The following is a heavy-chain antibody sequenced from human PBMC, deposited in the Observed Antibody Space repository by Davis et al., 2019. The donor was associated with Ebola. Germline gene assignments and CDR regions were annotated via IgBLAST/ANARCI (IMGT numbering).Heavy chain of an antibody. V-gene: IGHV4-34*01. CDR1: GGSFSGYY. D-gene: IGHD2-2*01. CDR2: INHSGST. Sequence: SETLSLTCAVYGGSFSGYYWSWIRQPPGKGLEWIGEINHSGSTNYNPSLKSRVTISVDTSKNQFSLKLSSVTAADTAVYYCARGPGYCISTSCPYYYYYGMDVWGQGTTVTVSS. CDR3: ARGPGYCISTSCPYYYYYGMDV. J-gene: IGHJ6*02.